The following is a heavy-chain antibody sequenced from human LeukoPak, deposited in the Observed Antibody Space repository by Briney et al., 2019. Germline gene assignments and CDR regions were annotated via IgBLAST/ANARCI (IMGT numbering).Heavy chain of an antibody. J-gene: IGHJ4*02. V-gene: IGHV3-23*01. CDR1: GFTLSSYA. Sequence: PGGSLRLSCAASGFTLSSYAMSWVRQAPGKGLEWVSAISGSGGSTYYADSVKGRFTISRDNSKNTLYLQMNSLRAEDTAVYYCAKDRGDILTGYYVWGQGTLVTVSS. D-gene: IGHD3-9*01. CDR3: AKDRGDILTGYYV. CDR2: ISGSGGST.